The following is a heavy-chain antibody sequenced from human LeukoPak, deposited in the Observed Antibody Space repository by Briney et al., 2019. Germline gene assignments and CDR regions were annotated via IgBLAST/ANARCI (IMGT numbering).Heavy chain of an antibody. CDR2: IKQDGSEK. V-gene: IGHV3-7*01. J-gene: IGHJ4*02. CDR3: ARNRYSSGWYTKTFDY. Sequence: GGSLRLSCTASRFTFGDYAMSWFRQAPGKGLEWVANIKQDGSEKYYVDSVKGRFTISRDNAKNSLYLQMNSLRADDTAVYYCARNRYSSGWYTKTFDYWGQGTLVTVSS. CDR1: RFTFGDYA. D-gene: IGHD6-19*01.